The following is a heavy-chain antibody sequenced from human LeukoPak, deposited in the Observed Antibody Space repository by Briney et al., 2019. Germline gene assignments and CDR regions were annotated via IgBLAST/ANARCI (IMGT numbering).Heavy chain of an antibody. D-gene: IGHD2-2*01. J-gene: IGHJ5*02. CDR1: GGSFSGYY. Sequence: PSETLSLTCAVYGGSFSGYYWSWIRQPPGKGLEWIGEINHSGSTNYNPSLKSRVTISVDTSKNQFSLKLSSVTAADTAVYYCARGLSKRNVVAPWSQGTLVTVSS. CDR2: INHSGST. CDR3: ARGLSKRNVVAP. V-gene: IGHV4-34*01.